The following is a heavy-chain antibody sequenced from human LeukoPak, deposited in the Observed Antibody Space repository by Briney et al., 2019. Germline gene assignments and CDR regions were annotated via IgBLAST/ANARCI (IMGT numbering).Heavy chain of an antibody. J-gene: IGHJ3*02. CDR2: INPNRGGT. Sequence: ASVKVSCKASGYTFTGYYMHWVRQAPGQGLEWMGWINPNRGGTNYAQKFQGRVTMTRDTSISTAYMELSELRSDDTAVYYCARVALHCSSTSCYRKAFDIWGQGTMVTVSS. CDR1: GYTFTGYY. V-gene: IGHV1-2*02. CDR3: ARVALHCSSTSCYRKAFDI. D-gene: IGHD2-2*01.